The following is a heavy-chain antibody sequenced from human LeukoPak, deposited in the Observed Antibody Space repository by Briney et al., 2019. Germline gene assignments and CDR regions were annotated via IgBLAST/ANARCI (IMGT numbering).Heavy chain of an antibody. Sequence: GGSLRLSCAASGFTFSSYGMSWVRQAPGKGLEWVGFIRSKAYGGTTEYAASVKGRFTISRDDSKSIAYLQMNSLKTEDTAVYYCTRALPHDLYYYYMDVWGKGTTVTISS. J-gene: IGHJ6*03. CDR1: GFTFSSYG. CDR2: IRSKAYGGTT. V-gene: IGHV3-49*04. D-gene: IGHD3-3*01. CDR3: TRALPHDLYYYYMDV.